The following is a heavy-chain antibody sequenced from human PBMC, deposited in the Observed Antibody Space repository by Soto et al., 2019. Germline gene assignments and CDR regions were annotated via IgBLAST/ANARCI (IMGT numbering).Heavy chain of an antibody. CDR2: INHSGST. Sequence: QVQLQQWGAGLLKPSETLSLTCAVYRGSFSGYSWSWIRQSPGTGLEWIGEINHSGSTNYNPSLKSRVTVSADTSKNQFSLKLTSVTAADTAVYYCASRGYPDYWGQGTLVTVSS. V-gene: IGHV4-34*01. J-gene: IGHJ4*02. D-gene: IGHD3-22*01. CDR1: RGSFSGYS. CDR3: ASRGYPDY.